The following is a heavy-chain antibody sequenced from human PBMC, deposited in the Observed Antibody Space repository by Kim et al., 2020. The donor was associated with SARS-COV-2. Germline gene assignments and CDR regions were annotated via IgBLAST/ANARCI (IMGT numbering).Heavy chain of an antibody. V-gene: IGHV3-53*04. CDR1: GFTVSSNY. D-gene: IGHD1-26*01. Sequence: GGSLRLSCAASGFTVSSNYMSWVRQAPGKGLEWVSVIYSGGSTYYADSVKGRFTISRHNSKNTLYLQMNSLRAEDTAVYYCARGGPGWDNAFDIWGQGTMVTVSS. J-gene: IGHJ3*02. CDR3: ARGGPGWDNAFDI. CDR2: IYSGGST.